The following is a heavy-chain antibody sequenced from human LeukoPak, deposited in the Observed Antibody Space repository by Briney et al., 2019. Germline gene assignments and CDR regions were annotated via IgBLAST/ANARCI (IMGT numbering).Heavy chain of an antibody. J-gene: IGHJ4*02. Sequence: SEPLSLTCTVSGGSISSYYWSWIRQPPGKGLEWIGYIYHSGSTNYNPSLKSRVTISVDTSKNQFSLKLSSVTAADTAVYYCAGTVDTAMVDYWGQGTLVTVSS. D-gene: IGHD5-18*01. CDR3: AGTVDTAMVDY. CDR1: GGSISSYY. CDR2: IYHSGST. V-gene: IGHV4-59*08.